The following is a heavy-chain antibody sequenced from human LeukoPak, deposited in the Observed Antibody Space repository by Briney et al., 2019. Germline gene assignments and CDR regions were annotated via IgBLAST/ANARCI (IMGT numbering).Heavy chain of an antibody. V-gene: IGHV1-69*11. CDR1: GGIFSTYA. Sequence: SVKVSCKACGGIFSTYAINWVRQAPGQGLEWMGRIIPILHQANYAQKFRDRVTITADESTSTAYMDLSSLRSEDTAVYYCAKGRGSDAFDIWGQGTVVTVSS. CDR3: AKGRGSDAFDI. CDR2: IIPILHQA. J-gene: IGHJ3*02.